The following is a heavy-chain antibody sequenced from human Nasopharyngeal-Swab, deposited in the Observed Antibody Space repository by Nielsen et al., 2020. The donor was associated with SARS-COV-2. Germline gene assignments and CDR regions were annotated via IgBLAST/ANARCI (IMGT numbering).Heavy chain of an antibody. D-gene: IGHD2-2*01. CDR1: GFPLKNYN. CDR3: ARWRGSTTWYFDY. CDR2: ISVSSLTT. V-gene: IGHV3-48*04. J-gene: IGHJ4*02. Sequence: GGSLRLSCAVSGFPLKNYNMIWVRQAPGKGLEWLSYISVSSLTTYYAYSVKGRFTISRDNAKNTLYLQINSLRVEDTAVYYCARWRGSTTWYFDYWGQGTLVTVSS.